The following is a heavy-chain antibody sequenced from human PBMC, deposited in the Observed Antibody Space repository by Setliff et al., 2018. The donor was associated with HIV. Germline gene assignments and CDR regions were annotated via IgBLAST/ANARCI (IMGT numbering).Heavy chain of an antibody. Sequence: PSETLSLTCTVSGVSISSGSYYWSWIRQSAGKGLEWIGRTYTSGSTNDNPSLKSRITISVDTSNNQFSLRLSSVTAADTAVYYCARDKGYYYMDVWGKVITVTVS. CDR3: ARDKGYYYMDV. V-gene: IGHV4-61*02. CDR2: TYTSGST. CDR1: GVSISSGSYY. J-gene: IGHJ6*03.